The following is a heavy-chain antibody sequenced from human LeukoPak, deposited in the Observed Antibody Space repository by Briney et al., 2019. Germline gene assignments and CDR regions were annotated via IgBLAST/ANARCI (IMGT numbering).Heavy chain of an antibody. CDR2: IYFSGSS. D-gene: IGHD3-10*01. CDR3: ARGVQDYFGSGSGSGADTSFDY. V-gene: IGHV4-39*07. J-gene: IGHJ4*02. CDR1: GGSISCRSCY. Sequence: SETLSLTCTVSGGSISCRSCYWAWIRQAPGKGLEWIGNIYFSGSSYYNASLKSRVTVSVDTSESQFSLKLRSVTAADTAVYYCARGVQDYFGSGSGSGADTSFDYWGQGTLVTVSS.